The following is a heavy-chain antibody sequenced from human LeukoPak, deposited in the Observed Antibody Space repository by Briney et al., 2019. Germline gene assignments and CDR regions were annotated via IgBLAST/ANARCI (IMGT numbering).Heavy chain of an antibody. J-gene: IGHJ4*02. CDR1: GGTFSSYA. CDR2: IIPIFGTA. Sequence: SVKVSCTASGGTFSSYAISWVRQAPGQGLEWMGGIIPIFGTANYAQKFQGRVTVTADESTSTAYMELSSLRSEDTAVYYCASDPSGRFGELSTDYWGQGTLVTVSS. V-gene: IGHV1-69*13. D-gene: IGHD3-10*01. CDR3: ASDPSGRFGELSTDY.